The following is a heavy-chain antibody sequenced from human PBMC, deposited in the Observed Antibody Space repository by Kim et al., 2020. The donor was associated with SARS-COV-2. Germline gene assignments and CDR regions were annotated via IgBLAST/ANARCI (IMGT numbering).Heavy chain of an antibody. CDR1: GGSISSGGYY. CDR3: AREFYSSGYGYYFDY. V-gene: IGHV4-31*03. D-gene: IGHD3-22*01. J-gene: IGHJ4*02. Sequence: SETLSLTCTVSGGSISSGGYYWSWIRQHPGKGLEWIGYIYYSGSTYYNPSLKSRVTISVDTSKNQFSLKLSSVTAADTAVYYCAREFYSSGYGYYFDYWGQGTLVTVSS. CDR2: IYYSGST.